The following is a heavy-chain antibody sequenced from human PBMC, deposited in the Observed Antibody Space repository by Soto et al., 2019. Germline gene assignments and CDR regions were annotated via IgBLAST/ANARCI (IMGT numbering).Heavy chain of an antibody. CDR1: GFILSDCA. J-gene: IGHJ6*03. D-gene: IGHD7-27*01. CDR3: ARDLSWGSNWYYYMDV. Sequence: GGSLRLSCATSGFILSDCAINWVRQAPGKGLEWVSYISSSSSVIDYADSVKGRFTVSRDNARNSLYLQMNSLRAEDTAVYYCARDLSWGSNWYYYMDVWGKGTTVTVSS. CDR2: ISSSSSVI. V-gene: IGHV3-48*01.